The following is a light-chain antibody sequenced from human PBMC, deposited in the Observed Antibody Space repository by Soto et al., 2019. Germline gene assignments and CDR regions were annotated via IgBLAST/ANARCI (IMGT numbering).Light chain of an antibody. V-gene: IGKV3-15*01. CDR2: GAS. J-gene: IGKJ5*01. CDR3: QQYNNWPSPIT. Sequence: IFMTQSPSTLSVSPWERATLSCRASHSVSSNLAWYQQKPGQAPRLLIYGASTRATGIPARFSGSGSGTEFTLTISSLQSEDFAVYYCQQYNNWPSPITFGQGTRLEIK. CDR1: HSVSSN.